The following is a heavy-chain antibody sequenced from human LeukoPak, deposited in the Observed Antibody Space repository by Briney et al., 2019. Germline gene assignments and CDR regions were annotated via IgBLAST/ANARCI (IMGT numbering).Heavy chain of an antibody. CDR3: VRSDNRYVHAL. Sequence: PSETLSLTCTVFGASISSYYWTWIRQPPGEGLEWIGWVYYDGRTSSNPSLKSRVTMSLDTSKNHFSLRLSSVTTADSAVYYCVRSDNRYVHALWGRGTLVTVSS. J-gene: IGHJ2*01. D-gene: IGHD3-16*02. CDR1: GASISSYY. V-gene: IGHV4-59*01. CDR2: VYYDGRT.